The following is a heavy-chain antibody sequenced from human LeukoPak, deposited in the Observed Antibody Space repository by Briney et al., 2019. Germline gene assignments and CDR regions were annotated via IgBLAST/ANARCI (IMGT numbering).Heavy chain of an antibody. Sequence: GGSLRLSCGGSGFTFSSYWMPWVRQAPGKGVVWVSRINSDGSSTTYADSVKGRFTISRDNAKNTLYLQMNSLRAEDTAVYFCARGSGWLYYFDYWGQGTLVTVSS. V-gene: IGHV3-74*01. J-gene: IGHJ4*02. D-gene: IGHD6-19*01. CDR2: INSDGSST. CDR1: GFTFSSYW. CDR3: ARGSGWLYYFDY.